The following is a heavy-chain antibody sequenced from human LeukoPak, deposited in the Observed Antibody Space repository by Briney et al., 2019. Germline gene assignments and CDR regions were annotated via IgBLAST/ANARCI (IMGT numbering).Heavy chain of an antibody. CDR2: IYTSGST. V-gene: IGHV4-4*09. CDR3: ARLGDSYGTRWPFDY. J-gene: IGHJ4*02. Sequence: PSETLSLTCTVSGGSISSYYWSWIRQPPGKGLEWIGYIYTSGSTNYNPSLKSRVTISVDTSKNQFSLKLSSVTAADTAVYYCARLGDSYGTRWPFDYWGQGTLVTVSS. D-gene: IGHD5-18*01. CDR1: GGSISSYY.